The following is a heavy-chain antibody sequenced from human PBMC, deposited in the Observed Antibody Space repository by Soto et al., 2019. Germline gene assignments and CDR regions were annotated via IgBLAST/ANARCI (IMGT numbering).Heavy chain of an antibody. CDR3: ARGGVFFVVVVAATRTYYGMDV. J-gene: IGHJ6*02. V-gene: IGHV4-39*01. CDR1: GGSISSSSYY. Sequence: QLQLQESGPGLVKPSETLSLTCTVSGGSISSSSYYWGWIRQPPGKGLEWIGSIYYSGSTYYNPSLKSRVTISVDTSKNQFSLKLSSVTAADTAVYYCARGGVFFVVVVAATRTYYGMDVWGQGTTVTVSS. D-gene: IGHD2-15*01. CDR2: IYYSGST.